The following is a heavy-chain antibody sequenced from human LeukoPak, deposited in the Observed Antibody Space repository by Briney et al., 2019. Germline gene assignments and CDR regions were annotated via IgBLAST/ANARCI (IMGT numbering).Heavy chain of an antibody. D-gene: IGHD1-1*01. CDR1: GFTFSSYW. CDR2: INGDGSTS. V-gene: IGHV3-74*01. Sequence: PGGSLRLSCAASGFTFSSYWMHWVRQAPGKGLVWVSRINGDGSTSNYADSVKGRSTISRDNAKNTLYLQMNSLRAEDTAVYYCARASNRNSINFDYWGQGTLVTVSS. J-gene: IGHJ4*02. CDR3: ARASNRNSINFDY.